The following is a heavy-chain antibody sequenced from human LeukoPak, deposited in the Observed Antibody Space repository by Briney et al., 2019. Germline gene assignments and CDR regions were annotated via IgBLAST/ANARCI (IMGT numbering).Heavy chain of an antibody. V-gene: IGHV3-15*01. Sequence: GGSLRLSCAASGFTFTNAWMSWVRQAPGKGLEWVGRIKSKTDGGTTDYTARVKGRFTISRDDSKNTLYLQMNSLKTEDTAVYYCRVDYRSYWGQGTLVTVSS. CDR3: RVDYRSY. CDR1: GFTFTNAW. D-gene: IGHD3-3*01. J-gene: IGHJ4*02. CDR2: IKSKTDGGTT.